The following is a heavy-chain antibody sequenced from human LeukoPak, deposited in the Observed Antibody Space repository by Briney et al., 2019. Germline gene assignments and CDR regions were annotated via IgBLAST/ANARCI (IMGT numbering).Heavy chain of an antibody. CDR2: IYHSGST. CDR1: GYSISSGYY. V-gene: IGHV4-38-2*02. J-gene: IGHJ3*02. Sequence: SETLSLTCTVSGYSISSGYYWGWIRQPPGKGLEWIGSIYHSGSTYYNPSLKSRVTISVDTSKNQFSLKLSSVTAADTAVYYCARAGVDTAMVDRENAFDIWGQGTMVTVSS. CDR3: ARAGVDTAMVDRENAFDI. D-gene: IGHD5-18*01.